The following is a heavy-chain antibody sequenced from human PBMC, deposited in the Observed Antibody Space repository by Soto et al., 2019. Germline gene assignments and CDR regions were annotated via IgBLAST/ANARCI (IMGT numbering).Heavy chain of an antibody. CDR1: GVTFSGSA. CDR3: TTRGDGYNADFDY. CDR2: IRSKANSYAT. Sequence: EVQVVVSGGGLVQPGGSLKLSCAASGVTFSGSAMHRVRQASGKGLEWVGRIRSKANSYATAYGASVKGRFTMSRDDSKNTAYLQMNSLKTEDTAVYYCTTRGDGYNADFDYWGQGTLVTVSS. V-gene: IGHV3-73*01. J-gene: IGHJ4*02. D-gene: IGHD5-12*01.